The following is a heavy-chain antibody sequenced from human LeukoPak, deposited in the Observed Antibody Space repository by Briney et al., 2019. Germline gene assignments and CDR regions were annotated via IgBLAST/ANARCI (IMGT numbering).Heavy chain of an antibody. CDR3: ARHFSPGLSMIRGQTSNFDY. J-gene: IGHJ4*02. CDR2: IYYSGST. V-gene: IGHV4-59*08. D-gene: IGHD3-10*01. CDR1: GGSISSYY. Sequence: SETLSLTCTVSGGSISSYYWSWIRQPPGKGLEWIGFIYYSGSTNHNPSLKSRVTISVDTSENQFSLKLSSVTAADTAVYYCARHFSPGLSMIRGQTSNFDYWGQGTLVTVSS.